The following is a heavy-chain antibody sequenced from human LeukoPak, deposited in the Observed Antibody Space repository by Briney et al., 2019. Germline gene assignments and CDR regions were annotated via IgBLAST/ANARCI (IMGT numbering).Heavy chain of an antibody. Sequence: GGSLRLSCVASGFTFSTYSMSWVRQAPGTGLEWVSGISPTGGATYYADSVKGRFTISRDNSKNTLFLQMNSLRAEDTAVYYCAKAGPYYFGYWGQGTLVTVSS. CDR2: ISPTGGAT. V-gene: IGHV3-23*01. CDR3: AKAGPYYFGY. CDR1: GFTFSTYS. J-gene: IGHJ4*02.